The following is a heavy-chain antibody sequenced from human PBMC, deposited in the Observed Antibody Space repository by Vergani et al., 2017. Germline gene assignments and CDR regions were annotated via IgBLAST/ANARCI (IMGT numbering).Heavy chain of an antibody. CDR1: GFTVSSNY. V-gene: IGHV3-53*02. CDR2: SGSGGST. D-gene: IGHD3-22*01. CDR3: AKDLDYYDRGYYFDY. J-gene: IGHJ4*02. Sequence: EVQLVETGGGLIQPGGSLRLSCAASGFTVSSNYMSWVRQAPGKGLEWVSAISGSGGSTYYADSVKGRFTISRDNSKNTLYLQMNSLRAEDTAVYYCAKDLDYYDRGYYFDYWGQGTLVTVSS.